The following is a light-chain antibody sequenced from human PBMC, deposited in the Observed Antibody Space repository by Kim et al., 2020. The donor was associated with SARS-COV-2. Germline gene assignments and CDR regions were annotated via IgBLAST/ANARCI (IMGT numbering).Light chain of an antibody. V-gene: IGLV1-51*01. CDR1: SSNIGNNY. J-gene: IGLJ2*01. Sequence: TISCSRSSSNIGNNYVSWYQQLPGTAPKLLIYDNNKRPSGIPDRFSGSKSGTSATLGITGLQTGDEADYYCGTWDSSLSAVVFGGGTQLTVL. CDR2: DNN. CDR3: GTWDSSLSAVV.